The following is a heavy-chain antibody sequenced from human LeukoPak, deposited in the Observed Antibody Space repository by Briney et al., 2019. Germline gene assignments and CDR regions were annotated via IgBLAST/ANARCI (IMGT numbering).Heavy chain of an antibody. Sequence: GGSLRLTGAASGFTFSSYDMSWVRQAPGTGLEWVSASGGDGGSTYADSVKGRFTISRDNYKNTLYLQMNSLRAEDTATYYCAKALNFWYFDLWGRGNLVTVSS. CDR3: AKALNFWYFDL. CDR2: SGGDGGST. V-gene: IGHV3-23*01. CDR1: GFTFSSYD. J-gene: IGHJ2*01.